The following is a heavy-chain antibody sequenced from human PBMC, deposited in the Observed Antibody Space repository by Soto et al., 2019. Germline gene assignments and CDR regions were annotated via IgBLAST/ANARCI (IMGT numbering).Heavy chain of an antibody. Sequence: SVKVSCKASGGTFSSYAISWVRQAPGQGLEWMGGIIPIFGTANYAQKFQGRVTITADESTSTAYMELSSLRSEDTAVYYCARGSSDYYDSSGYLPANYWGQGTLVTVSS. CDR3: ARGSSDYYDSSGYLPANY. V-gene: IGHV1-69*13. J-gene: IGHJ4*02. D-gene: IGHD3-22*01. CDR2: IIPIFGTA. CDR1: GGTFSSYA.